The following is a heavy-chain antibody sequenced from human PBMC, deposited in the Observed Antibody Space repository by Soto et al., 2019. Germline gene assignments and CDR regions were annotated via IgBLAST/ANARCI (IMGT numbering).Heavy chain of an antibody. Sequence: QVQLVESGGGVVQPGTSLRLSCVGSGFTFRSYVIHWVRQAPGKGLEWVALTSYDGSGTYYGDSARGRFTIARDNSRNAVDLQMDSLTLEDTALYYCARWGTTGGLDVWGQGTLVSVSS. V-gene: IGHV3-30*19. J-gene: IGHJ1*01. CDR2: TSYDGSGT. CDR1: GFTFRSYV. CDR3: ARWGTTGGLDV. D-gene: IGHD3-16*01.